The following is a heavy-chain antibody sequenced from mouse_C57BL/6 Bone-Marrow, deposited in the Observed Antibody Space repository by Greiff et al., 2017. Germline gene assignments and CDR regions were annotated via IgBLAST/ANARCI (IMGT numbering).Heavy chain of an antibody. CDR1: GYTFTSYW. V-gene: IGHV1-64*01. J-gene: IGHJ2*01. CDR2: IHTNSGGT. CDR3: ARNYYSSSFYFDY. Sequence: QVQLQQPGAELVKPGASVKLSCKASGYTFTSYWMHWVKQRPGQGLEWIGMIHTNSGGTNYNEKFKSKATLTVDKSSSTAYMQLSSLTSEDSAVYYCARNYYSSSFYFDYWGQGTTLTVSS. D-gene: IGHD1-1*01.